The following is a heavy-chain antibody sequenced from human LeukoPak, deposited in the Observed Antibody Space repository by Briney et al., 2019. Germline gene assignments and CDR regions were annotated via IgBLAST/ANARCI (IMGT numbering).Heavy chain of an antibody. V-gene: IGHV4-39*07. CDR2: IYYRGST. CDR3: ARGAFGGVFNY. Sequence: SETLSLTCTVSGGSISRSSYYWGWIRQSPGKGLEWIASIYYRGSTFYNPSLKSRVTISVDTSKDQFSLKVTSVTAADTAVYYCARGAFGGVFNYWGQGTLVTVSS. CDR1: GGSISRSSYY. D-gene: IGHD3-16*01. J-gene: IGHJ4*02.